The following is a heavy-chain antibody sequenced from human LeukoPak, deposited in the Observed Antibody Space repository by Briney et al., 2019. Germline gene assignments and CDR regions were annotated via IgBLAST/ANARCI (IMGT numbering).Heavy chain of an antibody. Sequence: PSETLSLTCTVSGGSISSYYWSWIRQPPGKGLEWIGYIYYSGSTNYNPSLKSRVTISVDTSKNQSSLKLSSVTAADTAVYYCARSSGWSKYNWFDPWGQGTLVTVSS. CDR2: IYYSGST. V-gene: IGHV4-59*01. CDR3: ARSSGWSKYNWFDP. D-gene: IGHD6-19*01. J-gene: IGHJ5*02. CDR1: GGSISSYY.